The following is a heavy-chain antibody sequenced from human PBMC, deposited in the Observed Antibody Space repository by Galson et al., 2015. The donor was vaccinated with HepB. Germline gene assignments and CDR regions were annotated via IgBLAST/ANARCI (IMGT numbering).Heavy chain of an antibody. V-gene: IGHV5-51*01. Sequence: QSGAEVTKPGESLKISCEGSGYTFTNYWIGWVRQMPGKGLEWMGIIYPYDSDTRYSPSFQGQVTISVEKSINTAYLQWSSLKASDTAMYYCTRRATWGGYNWFDPWGQGTLVTVSS. CDR3: TRRATWGGYNWFDP. CDR2: IYPYDSDT. D-gene: IGHD3-16*01. J-gene: IGHJ5*02. CDR1: GYTFTNYW.